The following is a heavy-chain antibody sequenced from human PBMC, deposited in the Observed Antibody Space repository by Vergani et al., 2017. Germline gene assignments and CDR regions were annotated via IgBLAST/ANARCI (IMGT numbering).Heavy chain of an antibody. CDR2: IYPGDSDT. Sequence: VQLVQSGAEVKKPGASVKVSCKASGYTFTSYWIGWVRQMPGKGLEWMGIIYPGDSDTRYSPSFQGQVTISADKSISTAYLQWSSLKASDTAMYYCARRDILTGYNWFDPWGQGTLVTVSS. CDR1: GYTFTSYW. CDR3: ARRDILTGYNWFDP. D-gene: IGHD3-9*01. J-gene: IGHJ5*02. V-gene: IGHV5-51*01.